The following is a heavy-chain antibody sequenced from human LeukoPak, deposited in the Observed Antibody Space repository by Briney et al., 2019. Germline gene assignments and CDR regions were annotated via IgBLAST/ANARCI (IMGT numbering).Heavy chain of an antibody. V-gene: IGHV4-30-4*01. D-gene: IGHD1-26*01. CDR2: IYYSGST. J-gene: IGHJ5*02. CDR3: ARVATRRWFDP. Sequence: SETLSLTCTVSGGSISSGDYYWSWIRQPPGKGLEWIGYIYYSGSTYYNPSLKSRVTISVDTSKNQFSLKPSSVTAADTAVYYCARVATRRWFDPWGQGTLVTVSS. CDR1: GGSISSGDYY.